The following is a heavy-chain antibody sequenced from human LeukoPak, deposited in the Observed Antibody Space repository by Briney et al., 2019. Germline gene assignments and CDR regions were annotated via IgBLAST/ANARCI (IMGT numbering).Heavy chain of an antibody. V-gene: IGHV1-2*02. CDR1: GYTFTAYY. Sequence: ASVKVSCKASGYTFTAYYMHWVRQAPGQGLEWMGWINPNTGDINSAESFQGRVTMTRDSSISTVYLELTRLTSDDTAVYYCARDMWQQFDWFDPWGQGTLVTVSS. CDR2: INPNTGDI. J-gene: IGHJ5*02. D-gene: IGHD6-13*01. CDR3: ARDMWQQFDWFDP.